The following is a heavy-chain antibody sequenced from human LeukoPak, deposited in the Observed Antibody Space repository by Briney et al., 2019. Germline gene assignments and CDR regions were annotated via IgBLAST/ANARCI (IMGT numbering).Heavy chain of an antibody. D-gene: IGHD5-24*01. J-gene: IGHJ4*02. CDR3: AGDHPNYDY. CDR1: GFTFTTSTA. Sequence: SVTVSFTASGFTFTTSTAVQWVRQARGQRLEWIGWIAVGGGHTNYAQKFQERLTITRDMSTSTAYMELSSLRSEDTAVYYCAGDHPNYDYWGQGTQVTVSS. CDR2: IAVGGGHT. V-gene: IGHV1-58*01.